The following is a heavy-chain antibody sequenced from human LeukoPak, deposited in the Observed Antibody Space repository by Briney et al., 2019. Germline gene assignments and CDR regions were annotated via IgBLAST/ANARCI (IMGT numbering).Heavy chain of an antibody. V-gene: IGHV4-34*01. D-gene: IGHD3-22*01. CDR2: INHSGST. J-gene: IGHJ4*02. CDR1: GGSFSGYY. CDR3: ARGCRSGYCVLTN. Sequence: SETLSLTCAVYGGSFSGYYWSWIRQPPGKGLEWIGEINHSGSTNYNPSLKSRVTISVDTSKNQFSLKLSSVTAADTAVYYCARGCRSGYCVLTNWDQGTLVTVSS.